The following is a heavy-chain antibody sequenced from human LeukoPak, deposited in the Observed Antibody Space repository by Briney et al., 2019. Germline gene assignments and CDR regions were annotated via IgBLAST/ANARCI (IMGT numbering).Heavy chain of an antibody. V-gene: IGHV3-33*01. Sequence: GGSLRLSCAASGFTFSSYGMHWVRQAPGKGLEWVAVIWYDGSNKYYADSVKGRFTISRDNSKNTLYLQMNSLRAEDTAVYHCARDSDLGWELFIDYFDYWGQGTLVTVSS. CDR2: IWYDGSNK. D-gene: IGHD1-26*01. CDR1: GFTFSSYG. CDR3: ARDSDLGWELFIDYFDY. J-gene: IGHJ4*02.